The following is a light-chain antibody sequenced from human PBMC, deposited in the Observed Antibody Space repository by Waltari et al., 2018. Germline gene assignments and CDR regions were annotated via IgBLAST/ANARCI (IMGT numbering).Light chain of an antibody. Sequence: DIVMTQSPLSLPVTPGEPASISCRSTQSLLHRNGKNYLDWYLQKPGQSPQLLIYLGSNRASGVPDRFSGSGSGTDFTLKISRVEAEDVGFYYCMHALETRNTFGPGTKVDIK. CDR2: LGS. CDR3: MHALETRNT. J-gene: IGKJ3*01. V-gene: IGKV2-28*01. CDR1: QSLLHRNGKNY.